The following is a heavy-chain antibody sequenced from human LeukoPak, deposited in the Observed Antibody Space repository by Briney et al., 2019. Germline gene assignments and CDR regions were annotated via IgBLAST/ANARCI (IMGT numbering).Heavy chain of an antibody. CDR3: ARGVTTLVN. Sequence: GGSLRLSCAASGFTFSSFSMSWVRQAPGIGLQWVASIKEDGSERFYVDSVKGRFIISRDNAKNSLYLQMNSLSAEDAAMYYCARGVTTLVNWGQGTLVTVSS. CDR1: GFTFSSFS. CDR2: IKEDGSER. J-gene: IGHJ4*02. V-gene: IGHV3-7*05. D-gene: IGHD4-23*01.